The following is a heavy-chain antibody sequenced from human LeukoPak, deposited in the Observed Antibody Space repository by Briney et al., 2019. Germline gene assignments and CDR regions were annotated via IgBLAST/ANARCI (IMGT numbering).Heavy chain of an antibody. CDR2: ISSSSSYI. Sequence: GGSLRLSRAASGFTFSSYSMNWVRQAPGKGLEWVSSISSSSSYIYYADSVKGRFTISRDNAKNSLYLQMNSLRAEDTAVYYCATHYYDSSGYYDHYFDYWGQGTLVTVSS. CDR3: ATHYYDSSGYYDHYFDY. D-gene: IGHD3-22*01. V-gene: IGHV3-21*01. J-gene: IGHJ4*02. CDR1: GFTFSSYS.